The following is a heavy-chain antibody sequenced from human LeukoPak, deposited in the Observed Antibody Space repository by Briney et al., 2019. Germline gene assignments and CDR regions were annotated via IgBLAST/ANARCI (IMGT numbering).Heavy chain of an antibody. V-gene: IGHV4-31*03. CDR1: GPSITSGGYY. J-gene: IGHJ5*02. Sequence: SQTLSLTYPLSGPSITSGGYYCSWIRQHPGKGLEWNRYIYLSGSTYYSPSLKSRVTISVDTSKNQFSLNLSSVTAADTAVYYCAGGKDTAMAPSYWFDPWGQGTLVTVSS. CDR2: IYLSGST. CDR3: AGGKDTAMAPSYWFDP. D-gene: IGHD5-18*01.